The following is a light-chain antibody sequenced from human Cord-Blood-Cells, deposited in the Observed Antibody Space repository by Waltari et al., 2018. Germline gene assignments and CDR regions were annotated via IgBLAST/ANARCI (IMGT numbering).Light chain of an antibody. V-gene: IGLV2-14*01. CDR2: DVS. Sequence: AQTQSVPASGPPPQSSTLASTGTSSDVGGYNSVSWYQQHPGKAPKIMIYDVSNRPSGVSNRFSGSKSGNTASLTISGLQAEDEADYYCSSYTSSSPWVFGGGTKLTVL. CDR3: SSYTSSSPWV. CDR1: SSDVGGYNS. J-gene: IGLJ3*02.